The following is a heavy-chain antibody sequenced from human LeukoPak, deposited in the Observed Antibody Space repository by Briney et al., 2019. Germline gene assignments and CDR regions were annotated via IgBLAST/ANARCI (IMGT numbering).Heavy chain of an antibody. D-gene: IGHD1-26*01. CDR1: GGTISSYY. CDR2: IYYSGST. V-gene: IGHV4-59*08. Sequence: PSETLSLTCTAAGGTISSYYGSWIRQPPGKGLEWIGYIYYSGSTNYNPSLKSRVTISVDTSKNQFSLKLSSVTAADTAVYYCTRQSNVGATEKNAFDIGGQGTMVTVSS. CDR3: TRQSNVGATEKNAFDI. J-gene: IGHJ3*02.